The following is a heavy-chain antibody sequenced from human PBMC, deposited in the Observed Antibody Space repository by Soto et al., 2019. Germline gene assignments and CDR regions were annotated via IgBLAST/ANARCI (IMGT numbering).Heavy chain of an antibody. J-gene: IGHJ4*02. CDR3: ARVRYYDSEYFDY. V-gene: IGHV3-33*01. D-gene: IGHD3-22*01. CDR2: TWSDGSNK. Sequence: QVQLVESGGGVDQPGGPLRPSCPAFGFTFIRCGWQGYRQAPGKGLEWVAVTWSDGSNKYYADSLKGRFTISRDNSKNTLYLQMNRLRAEDTAVYYCARVRYYDSEYFDYWGQGTLVTVSS. CDR1: GFTFIRCG.